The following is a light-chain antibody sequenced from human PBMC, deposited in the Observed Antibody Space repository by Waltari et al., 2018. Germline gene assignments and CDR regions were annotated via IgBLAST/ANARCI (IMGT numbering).Light chain of an antibody. CDR1: QTISTW. Sequence: QMTQSPSTLSASVGDRVTITCRASQTISTWLAWYQHKPGHAPKPLIYDASTIQSGVPSRFSGSGSGTEFSLTISTLQPDDFATYYCLEHYNYPLTFGGGTKVEIK. CDR3: LEHYNYPLT. J-gene: IGKJ4*01. CDR2: DAS. V-gene: IGKV1-5*01.